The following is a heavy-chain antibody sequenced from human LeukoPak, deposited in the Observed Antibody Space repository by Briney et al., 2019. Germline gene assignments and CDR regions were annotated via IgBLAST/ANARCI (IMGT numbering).Heavy chain of an antibody. Sequence: PSETLSLTCIVSGGSISSYYWTWIRQPPGKGLEWIGYIYYNGSTNYNPSLKSRVAISVDTSKNQFSLKLSSVTAADTAVYYCARGPGYCSGGSCYEGGYWGQGTLVTVSS. V-gene: IGHV4-59*12. CDR1: GGSISSYY. J-gene: IGHJ4*02. CDR3: ARGPGYCSGGSCYEGGY. CDR2: IYYNGST. D-gene: IGHD2-15*01.